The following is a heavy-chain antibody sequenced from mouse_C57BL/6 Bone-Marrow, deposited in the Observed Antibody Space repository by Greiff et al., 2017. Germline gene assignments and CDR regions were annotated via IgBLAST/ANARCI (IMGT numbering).Heavy chain of an antibody. Sequence: VQLQQSGAELVRPGASVKSSCTASGFNIHDYYMYWVKQRPELGLEWIGRIDPEDGDTEYAPKFQGKATMTADTSSNTAYLQLSSLTSEDTAFYYCTPLWFAYWGQGTLVTVSA. V-gene: IGHV14-1*01. CDR3: TPLWFAY. CDR2: IDPEDGDT. CDR1: GFNIHDYY. J-gene: IGHJ3*01.